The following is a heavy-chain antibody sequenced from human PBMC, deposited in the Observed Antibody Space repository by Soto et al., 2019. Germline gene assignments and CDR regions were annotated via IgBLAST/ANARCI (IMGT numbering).Heavy chain of an antibody. Sequence: SETLSLTCAVSGYSISSGYYWGWIRQPPGKGLEWIGRIHHSGSTSHNPSLKSRVTIPVATSKNQFSLKLSSVTAADTAVYYCARYAYCSGGSCSTKNNWFDPWGQGTLVTVS. V-gene: IGHV4-38-2*01. CDR2: IHHSGST. D-gene: IGHD2-15*01. CDR1: GYSISSGYY. J-gene: IGHJ5*02. CDR3: ARYAYCSGGSCSTKNNWFDP.